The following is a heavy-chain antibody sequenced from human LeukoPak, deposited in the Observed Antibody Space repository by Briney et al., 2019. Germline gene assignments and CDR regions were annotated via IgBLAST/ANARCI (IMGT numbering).Heavy chain of an antibody. V-gene: IGHV1-2*02. CDR2: INANSGDT. Sequence: ASVKVSCKASGHTFTGYYMHWVRQAPGQGLEWMGWINANSGDTNYAQKFQGRVTMTRDTSISTAYMELSRLRSDDTAVYYCARGPYDYGDCGDYWGQGTLVTVSS. CDR1: GHTFTGYY. D-gene: IGHD4-17*01. CDR3: ARGPYDYGDCGDY. J-gene: IGHJ4*02.